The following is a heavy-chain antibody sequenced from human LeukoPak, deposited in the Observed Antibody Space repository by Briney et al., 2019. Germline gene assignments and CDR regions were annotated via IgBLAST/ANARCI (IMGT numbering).Heavy chain of an antibody. CDR2: INHSGST. CDR3: TRERSTPGINWFDP. D-gene: IGHD2-2*01. Sequence: SETLSLTCTIYGGSLSWYYWSWIRQPPGKGLEWIGEINHSGSTNYNPSLKSRVTISVDTSKNQTSKRQFSLKLNSVTAADTAVYYCTRERSTPGINWFDPWGQGTLVTVSS. J-gene: IGHJ5*02. V-gene: IGHV4-34*01. CDR1: GGSLSWYY.